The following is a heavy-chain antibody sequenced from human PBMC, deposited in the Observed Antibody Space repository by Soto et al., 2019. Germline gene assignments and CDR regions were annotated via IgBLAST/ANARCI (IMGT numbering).Heavy chain of an antibody. Sequence: VQLVESGGGLVQPGRSLRLSCAASGFTFDDYAMHWVRQAPGKGLEWVSGISWNSGSIGYADSVKGRFTISRDNAKNSLYLQMNSLRAEDTALYYCAKDEGYDYGDSPFDYWGQGTLVTVSS. CDR1: GFTFDDYA. J-gene: IGHJ4*02. V-gene: IGHV3-9*01. CDR2: ISWNSGSI. CDR3: AKDEGYDYGDSPFDY. D-gene: IGHD4-17*01.